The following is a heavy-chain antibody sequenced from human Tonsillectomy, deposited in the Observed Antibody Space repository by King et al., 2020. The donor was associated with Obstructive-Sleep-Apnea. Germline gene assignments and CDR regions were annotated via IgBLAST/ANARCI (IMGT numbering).Heavy chain of an antibody. J-gene: IGHJ4*02. Sequence: LQLQESGPGLVKPSETLSLTCTVSGGSISSSSYYWGWIRQPPGKGLEWIGSIYYSGSTYYNPSLKSRVTISVDTSQNQFSLKLSSVTAADTAVYYCARDKGYYYDSSGLAYWGQGTLVTVSS. V-gene: IGHV4-39*07. D-gene: IGHD3-22*01. CDR3: ARDKGYYYDSSGLAY. CDR2: IYYSGST. CDR1: GGSISSSSYY.